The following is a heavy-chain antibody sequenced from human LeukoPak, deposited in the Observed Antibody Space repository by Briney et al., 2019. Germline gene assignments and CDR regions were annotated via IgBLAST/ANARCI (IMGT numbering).Heavy chain of an antibody. J-gene: IGHJ3*02. CDR3: ARFGLGKHIEVAGIPFDI. Sequence: ASVKVSCKASGDTFTSYAITWVRQAPGQGLEWMGWISAYNGNTNYAQKLQGRVTMTTDASTSTAYMELRSLRSDDTALYYCARFGLGKHIEVAGIPFDIWGQGTMVTVSS. V-gene: IGHV1-18*01. CDR2: ISAYNGNT. D-gene: IGHD6-19*01. CDR1: GDTFTSYA.